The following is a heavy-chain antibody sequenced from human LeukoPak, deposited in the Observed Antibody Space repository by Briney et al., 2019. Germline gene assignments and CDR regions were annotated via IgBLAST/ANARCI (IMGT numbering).Heavy chain of an antibody. Sequence: GGSLRLSCAASGFTFSSIKLNWAPQAQGRGWGWASNIISSGITIYYADSVKGRFTISRDNAKNSLYLQMNSLRAEDTAVYYCAKDRYSGSHNYYYYMDVWGKGTTVTISS. J-gene: IGHJ6*03. D-gene: IGHD1-26*01. V-gene: IGHV3-48*03. CDR3: AKDRYSGSHNYYYYMDV. CDR2: IISSGITI. CDR1: GFTFSSIK.